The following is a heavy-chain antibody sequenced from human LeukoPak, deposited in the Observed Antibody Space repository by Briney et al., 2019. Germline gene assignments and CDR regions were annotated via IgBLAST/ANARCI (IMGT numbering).Heavy chain of an antibody. J-gene: IGHJ4*02. CDR1: GFTFSSYG. CDR3: AKDEFEDTSLVFDN. CDR2: IRYDGTNQ. D-gene: IGHD3-10*01. V-gene: IGHV3-30*02. Sequence: GRSLRLSCAASGFTFSSYGMHWVRQAPGKGLEWVTFIRYDGTNQFYADSVKGRFTISRDNSKNTLYLQMNSLRPEDTAVYFCAKDEFEDTSLVFDNRGQGTLVTVSS.